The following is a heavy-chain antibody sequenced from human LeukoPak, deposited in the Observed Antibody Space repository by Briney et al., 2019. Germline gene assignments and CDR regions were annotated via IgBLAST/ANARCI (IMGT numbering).Heavy chain of an antibody. J-gene: IGHJ4*02. V-gene: IGHV3-30*04. Sequence: PGRSLRLSCAASGFTFSSYAMHWVRQAPGKGLEWVAVISYDGSNKYHADSVKGRFTISRDNSKNTLYLQMNSLRAEDTAVYYCAREVSSRIDFDYWGQGTLVTVSS. CDR2: ISYDGSNK. CDR3: AREVSSRIDFDY. CDR1: GFTFSSYA. D-gene: IGHD6-13*01.